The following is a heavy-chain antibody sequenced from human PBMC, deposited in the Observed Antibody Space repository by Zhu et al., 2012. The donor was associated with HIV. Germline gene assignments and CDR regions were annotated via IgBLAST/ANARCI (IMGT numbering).Heavy chain of an antibody. CDR2: IYYSGTI. CDR3: ARPITIIRADAFDI. D-gene: IGHD3-10*01. Sequence: QVQLQESGPGLVKPSETLALTCTVSGGSISSSSYYWGWIRQPPGKGLEWIGSIYYSGTIYYNPSLSSRVTISEDTPKNQFSLKLSSVTAADTAVYYCARPITIIRADAFDIWGQGAMVTSLQ. V-gene: IGHV4-39*01. CDR1: GGSISSSSYY. J-gene: IGHJ3*02.